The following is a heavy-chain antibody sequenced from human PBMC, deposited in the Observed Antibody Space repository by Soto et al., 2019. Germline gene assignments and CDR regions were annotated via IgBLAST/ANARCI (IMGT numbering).Heavy chain of an antibody. CDR3: AGGSTSFDY. Sequence: GGSLRLSCSGFTFNTYWMSWVRQAPGKGLEWVANIIEDGSQKNYVDSGRGRFTISRDNAKGSLYRKMNRLRAADTAVYYCAGGSTSFDYWGQGTLVTVSS. CDR1: GFTFNTYW. CDR2: IIEDGSQK. V-gene: IGHV3-7*01. D-gene: IGHD2-2*01. J-gene: IGHJ4*02.